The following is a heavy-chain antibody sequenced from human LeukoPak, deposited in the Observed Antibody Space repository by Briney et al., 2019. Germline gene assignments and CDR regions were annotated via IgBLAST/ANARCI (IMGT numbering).Heavy chain of an antibody. V-gene: IGHV1-2*02. CDR3: AKDRNGIASALDY. CDR1: GYTFTGYY. J-gene: IGHJ4*02. Sequence: ASVKVSCKASGYTFTGYYMHWVRQAPGQGLEWMGWINPNSGGTNYAQKFQGRVTMTRDTSISTVYMELSSLRSEDTAVYYCAKDRNGIASALDYWGQGTLVTVSS. CDR2: INPNSGGT. D-gene: IGHD6-13*01.